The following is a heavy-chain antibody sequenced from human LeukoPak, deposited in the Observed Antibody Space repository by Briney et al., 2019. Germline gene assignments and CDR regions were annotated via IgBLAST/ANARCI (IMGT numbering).Heavy chain of an antibody. Sequence: PSETLSLTCTVSGGSISSSSYYWGWIRQPPGKGLEWIGSIYYSGSTYYNPSLKSRVTISVDTSKNQFSLKLSSVTAADTAVYYCAREDVDTAMPGAFDIWGQGTMVTVSS. J-gene: IGHJ3*02. CDR2: IYYSGST. CDR1: GGSISSSSYY. D-gene: IGHD5-18*01. CDR3: AREDVDTAMPGAFDI. V-gene: IGHV4-39*02.